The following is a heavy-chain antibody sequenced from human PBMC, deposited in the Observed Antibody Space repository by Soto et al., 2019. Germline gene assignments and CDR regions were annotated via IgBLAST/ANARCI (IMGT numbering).Heavy chain of an antibody. CDR3: ARLWSGYSWFDP. V-gene: IGHV1-18*01. D-gene: IGHD3-3*01. J-gene: IGHJ5*02. CDR2: ISAYNGNT. CDR1: GYTFTSYG. Sequence: RASVKVSFKASGYTFTSYGISWVRQAPGQGLEWMGWISAYNGNTNYAQKLQGRVTMTTDTSTSTAYMELRSLRSDDTAVYYCARLWSGYSWFDPWGQGTLVTVSS.